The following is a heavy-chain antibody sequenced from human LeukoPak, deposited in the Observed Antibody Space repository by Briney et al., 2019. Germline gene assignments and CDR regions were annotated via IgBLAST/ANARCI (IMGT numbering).Heavy chain of an antibody. Sequence: GGSLKISCKGSGSIFTSYWIGWVRQVPGEGLEWMGIIYRGGSDTRYSPSFQGQVTISADKSISTAYLQWSSLKASDTAMYYCARRGYDILAGYYNWDYWGQGTLVTVSS. CDR1: GSIFTSYW. J-gene: IGHJ4*02. CDR3: ARRGYDILAGYYNWDY. CDR2: IYRGGSDT. D-gene: IGHD3-9*01. V-gene: IGHV5-51*01.